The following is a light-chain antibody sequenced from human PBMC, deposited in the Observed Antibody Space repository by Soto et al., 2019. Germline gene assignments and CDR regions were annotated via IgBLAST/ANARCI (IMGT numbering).Light chain of an antibody. CDR2: DVS. V-gene: IGLV2-14*03. J-gene: IGLJ1*01. CDR3: CSYTTSNTRQIV. CDR1: SSDVGGYNY. Sequence: QSALPQPASLSGSPGQSITISCTGTSSDVGGYNYVSWYQHHPGEAPKLMIYDVSNRPSGVSNRFSGSKSGNTASLTISGLQPEDEADYYCCSYTTSNTRQIVFGTGTKVTVL.